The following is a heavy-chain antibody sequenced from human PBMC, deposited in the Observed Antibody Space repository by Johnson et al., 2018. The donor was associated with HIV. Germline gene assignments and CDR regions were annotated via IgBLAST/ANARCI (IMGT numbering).Heavy chain of an antibody. CDR3: TSDVVEDGDTWGLGFDI. D-gene: IGHD2-21*01. CDR1: FFPFLSSS. Sequence: SLLLSFSSSFFPFLSSSLRWIHQAPWKGLEWVSPISSSGTTIYYADSVKGRFTVSRDHSKNTLNLQMNSLRPEDTVVYDCTSDVVEDGDTWGLGFDICGPGTVVTVSS. V-gene: IGHV3-11*01. CDR2: ISSSGTTI. J-gene: IGHJ3*02.